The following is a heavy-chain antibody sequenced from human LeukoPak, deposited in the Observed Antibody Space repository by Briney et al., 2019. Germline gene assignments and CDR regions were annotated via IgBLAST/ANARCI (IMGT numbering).Heavy chain of an antibody. D-gene: IGHD3-16*02. V-gene: IGHV4-34*01. J-gene: IGHJ4*02. Sequence: SETLSLTCAVYGGSFSGYYWSWIRQPPGKGLEWIGEINHSGSTNYNPSLRSRVTISVDTSKNQFSLELSSVTAADTAVYYCARARVYDYVWGSYRHTFLDYWGQGTLVTVSS. CDR1: GGSFSGYY. CDR3: ARARVYDYVWGSYRHTFLDY. CDR2: INHSGST.